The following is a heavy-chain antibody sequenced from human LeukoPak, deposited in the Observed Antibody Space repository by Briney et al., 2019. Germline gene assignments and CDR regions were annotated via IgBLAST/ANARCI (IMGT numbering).Heavy chain of an antibody. V-gene: IGHV3-53*01. CDR2: IYSGGST. CDR3: ARVNWYYDSSGSSNWFDP. D-gene: IGHD3-22*01. CDR1: GFTVSSNY. J-gene: IGHJ5*02. Sequence: GGSLRLSCAASGFTVSSNYMSWVRQAPGKGLEWVSVIYSGGSTYYADSVKGRFTISRDNPKNTLYLQMNSLRAEDTAVYYCARVNWYYDSSGSSNWFDPWGQGTLVTVSS.